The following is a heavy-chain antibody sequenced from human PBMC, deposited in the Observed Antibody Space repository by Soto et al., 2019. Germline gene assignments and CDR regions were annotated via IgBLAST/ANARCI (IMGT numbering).Heavy chain of an antibody. J-gene: IGHJ6*02. CDR2: ISYDGSNK. V-gene: IGHV3-30-3*01. CDR1: GFTFSSYA. D-gene: IGHD1-26*01. Sequence: GGSLRLSCAASGFTFSSYAMHWVRQAPGKGLEWVAVISYDGSNKYYADSVKGRFTISRDNSKNTLYLQMNSLRAEDTAVYYCARVSPPWELLGSDHYYYYYGMDVWGQGTTVTVSS. CDR3: ARVSPPWELLGSDHYYYYYGMDV.